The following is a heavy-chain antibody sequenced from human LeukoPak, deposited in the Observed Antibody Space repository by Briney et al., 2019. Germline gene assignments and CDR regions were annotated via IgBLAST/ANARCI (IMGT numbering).Heavy chain of an antibody. J-gene: IGHJ4*02. Sequence: SVKVSCKASGGTFSSYDISWVRQAPGQGLEWMGGIMPISGTANYAQKFQGRVTITADKPTNTAYMELSSLRSEDTAVYYCASGRTDIVVVPATLRNYYFDYWGQGTLVTVSS. V-gene: IGHV1-69*06. CDR3: ASGRTDIVVVPATLRNYYFDY. D-gene: IGHD2-2*01. CDR1: GGTFSSYD. CDR2: IMPISGTA.